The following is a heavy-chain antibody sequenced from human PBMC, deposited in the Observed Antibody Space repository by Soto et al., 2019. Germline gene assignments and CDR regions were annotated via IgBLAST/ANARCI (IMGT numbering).Heavy chain of an antibody. CDR1: GFTFSSYG. D-gene: IGHD3-10*01. J-gene: IGHJ5*02. V-gene: IGHV3-30*18. CDR2: ISYDGSNK. CDR3: AKDGRRGDFWYGGLDNWFDP. Sequence: QVQLVESGGGVVQPGRSLRLSCAASGFTFSSYGMHWVRQAPGKGLEWVAVISYDGSNKYYADSVKGRFTISRDNSKNTLYLKMNSLRAEDTAVYYCAKDGRRGDFWYGGLDNWFDPWGQGTLVTVSS.